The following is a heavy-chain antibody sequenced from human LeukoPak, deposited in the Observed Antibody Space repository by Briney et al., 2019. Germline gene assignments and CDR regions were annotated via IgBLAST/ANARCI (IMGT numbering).Heavy chain of an antibody. CDR3: AASRYFEFWSGRDY. D-gene: IGHD3-9*01. Sequence: GGSLRLSCAGSGFPFSSYTLHWVRQAPGKGLEWLAGTSYDETSKNYADSVKGRFTISRDNTKNTVFLQMNTLRVVDTAVYYCAASRYFEFWSGRDYWGQGTLVSVSS. V-gene: IGHV3-30-3*02. CDR1: GFPFSSYT. CDR2: TSYDETSK. J-gene: IGHJ4*02.